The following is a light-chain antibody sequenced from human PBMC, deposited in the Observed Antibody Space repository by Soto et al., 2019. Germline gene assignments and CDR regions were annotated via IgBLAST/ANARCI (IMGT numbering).Light chain of an antibody. Sequence: EIVLTQSPATLSLSPGERATLSCRASQSVSSYLAWYQQKPGQAPRLLIYDASNRATGIPARFSGSGSGTDFTLTISSLEPEDFAGYHCQQRSNWPPSFGGGTKVEIK. J-gene: IGKJ4*01. CDR1: QSVSSY. V-gene: IGKV3-11*01. CDR2: DAS. CDR3: QQRSNWPPS.